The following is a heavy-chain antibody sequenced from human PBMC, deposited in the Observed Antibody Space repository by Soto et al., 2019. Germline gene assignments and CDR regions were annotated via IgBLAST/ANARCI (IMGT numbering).Heavy chain of an antibody. CDR2: LNEDGSMT. J-gene: IGHJ4*02. CDR1: GFSFTNIW. Sequence: EVQLVESGGGLVQPGGSLRLSCAASGFSFTNIWMYWFRQAPGKGLVWVSRLNEDGSMTSHAGSVRGRFTISRDNAKNSLYLQMNSLRAEDTAVYYCVTGFRWGQGTLVTVSS. CDR3: VTGFR. V-gene: IGHV3-74*01.